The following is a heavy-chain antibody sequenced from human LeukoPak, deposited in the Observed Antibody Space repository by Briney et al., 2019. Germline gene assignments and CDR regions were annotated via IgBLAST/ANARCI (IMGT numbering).Heavy chain of an antibody. CDR1: GYTFTHYY. CDR2: INPSSGAA. Sequence: GASVKVSCKASGYTFTHYYLHWVRQAPGQGREGMGWINPSSGAAKTAQKFQGRVTMTSDTSISAVYMELSRPRSADTDVYYCARPNSQSGPDIQRAIDYWGLGTLVTVSP. CDR3: ARPNSQSGPDIQRAIDY. V-gene: IGHV1-2*02. D-gene: IGHD2-21*02. J-gene: IGHJ4*02.